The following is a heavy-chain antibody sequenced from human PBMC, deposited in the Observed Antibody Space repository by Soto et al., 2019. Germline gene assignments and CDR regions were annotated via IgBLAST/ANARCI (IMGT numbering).Heavy chain of an antibody. D-gene: IGHD1-26*01. CDR1: GFSLSTRAVG. Sequence: QITLKESGPTLVKPTQTLTLTCTFSGFSLSTRAVGVVWIRQPPGKALEWLALIYWNDDKRYSPSLKNWLTITKDTSKNHVVLTMTNIDPVDTATYYCAHRHELGSFDIWGQGTKVTVSS. CDR2: IYWNDDK. V-gene: IGHV2-5*01. CDR3: AHRHELGSFDI. J-gene: IGHJ3*02.